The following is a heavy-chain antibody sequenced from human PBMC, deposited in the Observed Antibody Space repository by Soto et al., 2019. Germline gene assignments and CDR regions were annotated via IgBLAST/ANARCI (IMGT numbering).Heavy chain of an antibody. CDR3: ARGIMGYNAMDV. CDR1: GFTLSSYW. V-gene: IGHV3-74*01. Sequence: PGGSLRLSCAASGFTLSSYWMHWVRQAPGKGLVWVSRTKSDGSSRSYADSVKGRFTISRDNAKNTLYLQMNSLRAEDTAVYYCARGIMGYNAMDVWGQGTTVTVSS. CDR2: TKSDGSSR. J-gene: IGHJ6*02.